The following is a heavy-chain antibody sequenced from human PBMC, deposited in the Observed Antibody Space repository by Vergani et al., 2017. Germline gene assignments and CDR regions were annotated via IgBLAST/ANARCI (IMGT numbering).Heavy chain of an antibody. CDR2: IDPSDSYT. Sequence: EVQLVQSGAEVKKPGESLRISCKGSGYSFTSYWISWVRQMPGKGLEWMGRIDPSDSYTNYSPSFQGHVTISADKSISTAYLQWSSLKASDTAMYYCARDTPPIRYSGYDYYDGMDVWGQGTTVTVSS. D-gene: IGHD5-12*01. CDR3: ARDTPPIRYSGYDYYDGMDV. CDR1: GYSFTSYW. J-gene: IGHJ6*02. V-gene: IGHV5-10-1*03.